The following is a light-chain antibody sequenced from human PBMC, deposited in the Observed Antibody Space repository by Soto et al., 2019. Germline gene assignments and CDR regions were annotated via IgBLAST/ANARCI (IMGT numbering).Light chain of an antibody. CDR1: SSDIGAYNF. V-gene: IGLV2-14*03. CDR2: DVN. CDR3: TSWTTSTTMI. J-gene: IGLJ2*01. Sequence: QSVLTQPASVSGSPGQSITISCTGTSSDIGAYNFVSWYQQHPSKAPKLMLYDVNIRPSGVSNRFSGSKSGNTASLTISGLQAEDEADYYCTSWTTSTTMIFGGGTKVTVL.